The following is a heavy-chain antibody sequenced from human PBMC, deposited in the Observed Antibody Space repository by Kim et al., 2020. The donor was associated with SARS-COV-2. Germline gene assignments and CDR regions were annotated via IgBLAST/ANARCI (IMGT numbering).Heavy chain of an antibody. Sequence: SETLSLTCAVYGGSFSGYYWSWIRQPPGKGLEWIGEINHSGSTNYNPSLKSRVTISVDTSKNQFSLKLSSVTAADTAVYYCARIRPMSRGVWGKGTTVTVSS. CDR2: INHSGST. D-gene: IGHD3-10*02. CDR3: ARIRPMSRGV. CDR1: GGSFSGYY. J-gene: IGHJ6*04. V-gene: IGHV4-34*01.